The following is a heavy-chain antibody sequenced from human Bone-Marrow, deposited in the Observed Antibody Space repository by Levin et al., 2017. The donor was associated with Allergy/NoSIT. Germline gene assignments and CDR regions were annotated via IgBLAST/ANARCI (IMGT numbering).Heavy chain of an antibody. Sequence: GGSLRLSCAASGFTFSDYYMSWIRQAPGKGLEGVSHISRSGGAIYYADSVRGRFTISRDNAKNSLYLQMNSLRAEDTAVYYCARPLYSSSSSSGDWGQGTLVTVSS. CDR2: ISRSGGAI. J-gene: IGHJ4*02. CDR1: GFTFSDYY. D-gene: IGHD6-6*01. V-gene: IGHV3-11*01. CDR3: ARPLYSSSSSSGD.